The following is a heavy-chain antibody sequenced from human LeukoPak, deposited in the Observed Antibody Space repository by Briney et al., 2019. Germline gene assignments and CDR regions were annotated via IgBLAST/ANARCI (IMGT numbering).Heavy chain of an antibody. CDR1: GFTFSNYA. Sequence: GGSLRLSCAASGFTFSNYAMRWVRQAPGKGLEWVSSISSSTYIYYADSVKGRFTISRDNAKNSLYLQMNSLRAEDTAVYYCARDRSRGLLDAFDIWGQGTMVTVSS. D-gene: IGHD3-10*01. J-gene: IGHJ3*02. CDR2: ISSSTYI. V-gene: IGHV3-21*01. CDR3: ARDRSRGLLDAFDI.